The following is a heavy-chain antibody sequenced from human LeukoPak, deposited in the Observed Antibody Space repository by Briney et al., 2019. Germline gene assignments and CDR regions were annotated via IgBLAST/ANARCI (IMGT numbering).Heavy chain of an antibody. CDR3: ARGLYGSGRYIYYMDV. CDR2: INPSGGST. J-gene: IGHJ6*03. V-gene: IGHV1-46*01. D-gene: IGHD3-10*01. Sequence: GASVKVSCKASGYTFTSYYMHWVRQAPGQGLEWMGIINPSGGSTSYAQKFQGRVTMTRDTSTSTVYMELSSLRSEDTAVYYCARGLYGSGRYIYYMDVWGKGTTVTISS. CDR1: GYTFTSYY.